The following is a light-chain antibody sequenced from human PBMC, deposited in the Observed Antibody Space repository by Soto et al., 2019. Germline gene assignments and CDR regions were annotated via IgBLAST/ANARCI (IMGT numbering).Light chain of an antibody. V-gene: IGKV3-20*01. CDR1: HSLSSNY. Sequence: ELVLTQSPGTLSLSPGESATLSCRAGHSLSSNYLAWYQQNPGQAPRLLIYGTSSRATGIPDRFSGSGSGTDFTLTISRLEPEDFGVYYCQQYDASPYTFGQGTKLEIK. CDR3: QQYDASPYT. J-gene: IGKJ2*01. CDR2: GTS.